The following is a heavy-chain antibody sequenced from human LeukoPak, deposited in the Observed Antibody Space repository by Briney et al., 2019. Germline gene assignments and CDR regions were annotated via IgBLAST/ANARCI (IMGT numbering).Heavy chain of an antibody. V-gene: IGHV3-23*01. J-gene: IGHJ4*02. CDR2: ISGSGGST. Sequence: GGSLRLSCAASGFTFSSYGMSWVRQAPGKGLEWVSAISGSGGSTYYADSVKGRFTISRHNSKNTLYLQMNSLRAEDTAVYYCAGRAGAYSHPYDYWGQGTLVTVSS. CDR3: AGRAGAYSHPYDY. D-gene: IGHD4/OR15-4a*01. CDR1: GFTFSSYG.